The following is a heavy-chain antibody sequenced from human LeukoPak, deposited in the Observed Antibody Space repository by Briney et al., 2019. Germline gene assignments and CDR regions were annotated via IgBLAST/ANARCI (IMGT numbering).Heavy chain of an antibody. D-gene: IGHD3-10*01. V-gene: IGHV3-23*01. Sequence: PGGSLRLSCAVSGFTFSSYAMSWVRQAPGKGLEWVSGISGSSGSTFYAHSVKGRFTISRDNSKNMLYLQMDNLRAEDTALYYCGSGSYFDYWGQGTLVTVSS. CDR3: GSGSYFDY. CDR2: ISGSSGST. J-gene: IGHJ4*02. CDR1: GFTFSSYA.